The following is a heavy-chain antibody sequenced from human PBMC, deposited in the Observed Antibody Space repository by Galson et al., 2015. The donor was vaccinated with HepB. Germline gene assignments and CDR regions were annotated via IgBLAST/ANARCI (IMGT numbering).Heavy chain of an antibody. Sequence: SVKVSCKASGTTFFNYDINWVRQATGQGLEWMGWMNPNSGNTGYAQKFQGRVTMTRNTSISTAYMGLTGLKSEDTAVYYCARRANHNWFDPWGQGTLVTGSS. CDR1: GTTFFNYD. V-gene: IGHV1-8*01. CDR3: ARRANHNWFDP. J-gene: IGHJ5*02. CDR2: MNPNSGNT.